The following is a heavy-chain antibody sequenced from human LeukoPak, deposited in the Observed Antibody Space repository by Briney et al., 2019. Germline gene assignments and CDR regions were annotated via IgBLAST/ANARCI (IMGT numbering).Heavy chain of an antibody. J-gene: IGHJ4*02. CDR3: ASGDTAFLGDY. CDR1: GYTFTGYY. D-gene: IGHD5-18*01. Sequence: ASVKVSCKASGYTFTGYYMHGVRQAPGQGLEWMGGINPNSGGTNYAHKFQGRVTMTRDTSISTAYMELSRLRSDDTAVHYCASGDTAFLGDYWGEGTLVSVSS. CDR2: INPNSGGT. V-gene: IGHV1-2*07.